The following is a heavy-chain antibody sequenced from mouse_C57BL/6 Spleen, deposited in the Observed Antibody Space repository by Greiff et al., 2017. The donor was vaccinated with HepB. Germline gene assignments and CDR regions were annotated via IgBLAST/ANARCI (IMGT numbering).Heavy chain of an antibody. J-gene: IGHJ2*01. CDR3: AREKDYSNHFDD. CDR1: GYAFSSSW. Sequence: VQVVESGPELVKPGASVTLSCKASGYAFSSSWMNWVKQRPGKGLEWIGRIYPGDGDTNYNGKFKGKATLTADKSSSTAYMQLSSLTSEDSEVYCGAREKDYSNHFDDWGQGTTLTVSS. V-gene: IGHV1-82*01. CDR2: IYPGDGDT. D-gene: IGHD2-5*01.